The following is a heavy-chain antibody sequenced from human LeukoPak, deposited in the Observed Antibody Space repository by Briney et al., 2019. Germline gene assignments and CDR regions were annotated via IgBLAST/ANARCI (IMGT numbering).Heavy chain of an antibody. J-gene: IGHJ6*03. CDR3: ARLTSYYYYMDV. D-gene: IGHD1-1*01. CDR1: GGSISSGGYY. CDR2: IYYSGST. Sequence: SQTLSLTCTVSGGSISSGGYYWSWIRQHPGKGLEWIGYIYYSGSTYYNPSLKSRVTISVDTSKNQFSLKLSSVTAADTAVYYCARLTSYYYYMDVWGKGTTVTVSS. V-gene: IGHV4-31*03.